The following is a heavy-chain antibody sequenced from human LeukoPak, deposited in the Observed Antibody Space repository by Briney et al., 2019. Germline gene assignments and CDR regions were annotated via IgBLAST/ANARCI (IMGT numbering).Heavy chain of an antibody. Sequence: TGGSLRLSCAASGFTFSDYYMSWVRQAPGKGLEWVSAISGSGGSTYYADSVKGRFTISRDNSKNSLYLQMNSLRAEDTAVYYCARDKAVAAPFDYWGQGTLVTVSS. CDR1: GFTFSDYY. CDR2: ISGSGGST. CDR3: ARDKAVAAPFDY. V-gene: IGHV3-23*01. D-gene: IGHD6-19*01. J-gene: IGHJ4*02.